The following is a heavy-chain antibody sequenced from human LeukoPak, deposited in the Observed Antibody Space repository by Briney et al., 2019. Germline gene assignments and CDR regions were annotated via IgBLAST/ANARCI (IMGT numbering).Heavy chain of an antibody. V-gene: IGHV6-1*01. D-gene: IGHD3-16*01. CDR3: AKDSGFGLNGFDP. Sequence: SQTLSLTCAISGDSVSSNSAAWNWIRQSPSRVLEWLGRTYYRSKWYDDYAVSVKSRITINPDTSKNQFSLQLNPVTPDDTAVYYCAKDSGFGLNGFDPWGQGTLVTVSS. J-gene: IGHJ5*02. CDR1: GDSVSSNSAA. CDR2: TYYRSKWYD.